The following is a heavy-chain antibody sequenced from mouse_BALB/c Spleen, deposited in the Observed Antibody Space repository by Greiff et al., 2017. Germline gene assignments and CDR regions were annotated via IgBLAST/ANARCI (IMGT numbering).Heavy chain of an antibody. CDR1: GFTFSSYG. V-gene: IGHV5-6-3*01. CDR3: ARESSITTVVATNYAMDY. CDR2: INSNGGST. J-gene: IGHJ4*01. D-gene: IGHD1-1*01. Sequence: EVHLVESGGGLVQPGGSLKLSCAASGFTFSSYGMSWVRQTPDKRLELVATINSNGGSTYYPDSVKGRFTISRDNAKNTLYLQMSSLKSEDTAMYYCARESSITTVVATNYAMDYWGQGTSVTVSS.